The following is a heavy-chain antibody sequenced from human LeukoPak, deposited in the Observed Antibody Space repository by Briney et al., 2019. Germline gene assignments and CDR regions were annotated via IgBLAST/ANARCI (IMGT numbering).Heavy chain of an antibody. J-gene: IGHJ4*02. CDR3: AARTVVVPAAISPVFDY. V-gene: IGHV1-69*13. Sequence: SVKVSCKASGGTFSSYAISWVRQAPEQGLEWMGGIIPIFGTANSAQKFQGRVTITADESTSTAYMELSSLRSEDTAVYYCAARTVVVPAAISPVFDYWGQGTLVTVSS. D-gene: IGHD2-2*01. CDR1: GGTFSSYA. CDR2: IIPIFGTA.